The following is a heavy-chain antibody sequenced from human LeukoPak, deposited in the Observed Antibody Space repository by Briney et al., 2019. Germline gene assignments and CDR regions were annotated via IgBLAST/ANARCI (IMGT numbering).Heavy chain of an antibody. J-gene: IGHJ4*02. V-gene: IGHV1-2*02. CDR1: GYTFTDFY. Sequence: GASVKVSCKASGYTFTDFYIHWVRQAPGQGPEWMGWTNPNIGSTNSAQKFQGGVTMTRDTSISTAYMELSGLRSDDTAVYYCARDTNIPESETFHYWGQGTLVTVSS. CDR3: ARDTNIPESETFHY. D-gene: IGHD2-2*02. CDR2: TNPNIGST.